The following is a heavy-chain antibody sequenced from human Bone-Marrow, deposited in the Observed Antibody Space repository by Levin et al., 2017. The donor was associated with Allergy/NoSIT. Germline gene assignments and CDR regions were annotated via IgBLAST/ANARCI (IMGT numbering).Heavy chain of an antibody. CDR3: ARVLGDGGNFYFDF. D-gene: IGHD4-23*01. CDR1: GDSISTNSYY. J-gene: IGHJ4*02. V-gene: IGHV4-39*02. Sequence: SETLSLTCTVSGDSISTNSYYWGWVRQPPGKRMQYIGAIFHSGSTYYNPSLESQVTISVDTSKNHFSLKLRSVTATDTAVYYCARVLGDGGNFYFDFWGRGTLVTVSS. CDR2: IFHSGST.